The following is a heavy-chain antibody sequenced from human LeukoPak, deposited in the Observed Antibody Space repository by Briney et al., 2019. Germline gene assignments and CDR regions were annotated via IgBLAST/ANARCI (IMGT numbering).Heavy chain of an antibody. CDR2: IYGRGETT. J-gene: IGHJ4*02. CDR1: GFTFSNNA. D-gene: IGHD3-16*01. CDR3: AKTAMIKIIMTTYPKGLNY. Sequence: GGSLRLSCVASGFTFSNNAMNWVRQAPGKGLEWVSAIYGRGETTYYADPVKGRFTISRDNSKNTLYLQMDSLRAEDTAVYYCAKTAMIKIIMTTYPKGLNYWGQGTLVTVSS. V-gene: IGHV3-23*01.